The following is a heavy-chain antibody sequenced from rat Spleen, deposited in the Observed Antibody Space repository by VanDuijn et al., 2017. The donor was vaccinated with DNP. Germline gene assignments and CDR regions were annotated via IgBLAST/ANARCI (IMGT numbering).Heavy chain of an antibody. Sequence: EVQLVESGGGLVQPGRSLKLSCAASGFTFSDYAMAWVRQAPKKGLEWVATISYDGSRTYYRDSVKGRFTISRDNAKSTLYLQMDSLRSEDTATYYCARRAYGYNWGYFDYWGQGVMVTVSS. D-gene: IGHD1-9*01. V-gene: IGHV5-17*01. CDR2: ISYDGSRT. CDR1: GFTFSDYA. CDR3: ARRAYGYNWGYFDY. J-gene: IGHJ2*01.